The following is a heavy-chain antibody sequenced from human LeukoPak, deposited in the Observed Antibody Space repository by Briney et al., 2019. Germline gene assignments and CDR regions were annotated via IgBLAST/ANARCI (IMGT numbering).Heavy chain of an antibody. D-gene: IGHD6-19*01. CDR2: INPNSGGT. J-gene: IGHJ5*02. CDR1: GYTFTGYY. V-gene: IGHV1-2*02. CDR3: ARELILSGHNWFDP. Sequence: ASVKVSCKASGYTFTGYYMHWVRQAPGQGLEWMGWINPNSGGTNYAQKFQGRVTMTRDTSISTAYMELSRLRSDDTAVYYCARELILSGHNWFDPWGQGTLVTVSS.